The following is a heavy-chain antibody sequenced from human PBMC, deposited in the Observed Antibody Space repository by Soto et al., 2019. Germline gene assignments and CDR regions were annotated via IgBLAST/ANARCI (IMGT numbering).Heavy chain of an antibody. CDR2: ISAYNGNT. V-gene: IGHV1-18*01. D-gene: IGHD2-21*01. Sequence: ASVKVSCKASGGTFSSYAISWVRQAPGQGLEWMGWISAYNGNTNYAQKLQGRVTMTTDTSTSTAYMELRSLRSDDTAVYYCARGYCGGDCYSFDIWGQGTMVTVS. CDR3: ARGYCGGDCYSFDI. CDR1: GGTFSSYA. J-gene: IGHJ3*02.